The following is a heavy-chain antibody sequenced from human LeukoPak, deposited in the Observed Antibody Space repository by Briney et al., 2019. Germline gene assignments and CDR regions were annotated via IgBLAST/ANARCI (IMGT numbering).Heavy chain of an antibody. CDR3: ARAAYDYYDSSGYRMAFDI. D-gene: IGHD3-22*01. CDR1: GYTFTNYG. CDR2: ISAYNGNT. J-gene: IGHJ3*02. Sequence: ASVKVSCKASGYTFTNYGISWVRQAPGQGLEWMGWISAYNGNTNYAQKLQGRVTMTTDTSTSTAYMELRSLRSDDTAVYYCARAAYDYYDSSGYRMAFDIWGQGTMVTVSS. V-gene: IGHV1-18*01.